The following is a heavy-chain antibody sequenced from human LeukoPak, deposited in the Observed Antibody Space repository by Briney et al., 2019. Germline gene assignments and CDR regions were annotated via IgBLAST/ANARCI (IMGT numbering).Heavy chain of an antibody. CDR3: AKGYSGSYCADY. Sequence: GGSLRLSCAASGFTFNTYGMSWVRQAPGKGLECVLSVSASGGNTHYADSVKGRFTISRDNSKNTLYLQMNSLSAEDTAVYYCAKGYSGSYCADYWGQGTLVTVSS. CDR2: VSASGGNT. J-gene: IGHJ4*02. D-gene: IGHD1-26*01. CDR1: GFTFNTYG. V-gene: IGHV3-23*01.